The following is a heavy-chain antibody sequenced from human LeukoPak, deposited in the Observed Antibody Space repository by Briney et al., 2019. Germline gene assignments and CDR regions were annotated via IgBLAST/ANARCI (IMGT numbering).Heavy chain of an antibody. Sequence: PGGSLRLSCAASGFTFSNAWMSWGRQAPGKGLEWVGRMKSKTDGGTTDYAAPVKGRFTISRDDSKNTLYLQMNSLKTEDTAVYYCTTVGGDYYESSLYFQHWGQGTLVTVSS. V-gene: IGHV3-15*01. CDR1: GFTFSNAW. CDR2: MKSKTDGGTT. D-gene: IGHD3-22*01. CDR3: TTVGGDYYESSLYFQH. J-gene: IGHJ1*01.